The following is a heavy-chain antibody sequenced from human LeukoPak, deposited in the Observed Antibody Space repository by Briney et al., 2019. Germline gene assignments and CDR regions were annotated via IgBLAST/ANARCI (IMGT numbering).Heavy chain of an antibody. V-gene: IGHV3-21*01. D-gene: IGHD6-13*01. Sequence: GGSLRLSCAASGFTFSSYSMNWVRQAPGKGLEWVSSISSSSSYIYYADSVKGRFTISRDNAKNSLYLQMNSLRAEDTAVYYCAREGGSSWYDAFDIWGQGTMVTVSS. CDR2: ISSSSSYI. CDR3: AREGGSSWYDAFDI. CDR1: GFTFSSYS. J-gene: IGHJ3*02.